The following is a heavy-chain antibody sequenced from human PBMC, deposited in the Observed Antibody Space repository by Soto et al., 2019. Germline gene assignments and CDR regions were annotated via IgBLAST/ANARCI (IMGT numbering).Heavy chain of an antibody. V-gene: IGHV1-46*01. D-gene: IGHD2-15*01. CDR2: INPSGGST. Sequence: QVQLVQSGAEVKKPGASVKVSCKASGYTFTSYYMHWVRQAPGQGLEWMGIINPSGGSTSYAQKFQGRVTMTRDTSTSTVYMEMSSLRSEDTAVYYCARERILRISFDPWGQGTLVTVSS. CDR3: ARERILRISFDP. CDR1: GYTFTSYY. J-gene: IGHJ5*02.